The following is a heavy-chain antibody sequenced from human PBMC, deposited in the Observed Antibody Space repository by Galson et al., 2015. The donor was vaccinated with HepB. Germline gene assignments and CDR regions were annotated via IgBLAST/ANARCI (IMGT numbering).Heavy chain of an antibody. V-gene: IGHV3-15*01. CDR3: TRDQGVVAPAAPGVRYYYYYMDG. D-gene: IGHD2-2*01. CDR1: GFTLNNVW. J-gene: IGHJ6*03. CDR2: IKSKSDSGTT. Sequence: LRLSCAVSGFTLNNVWMSWVRQAPGKGLEWIGRIKSKSDSGTTDYAAPVKGRITISIDDSKNTLYLEMNSLKTEDTAVYYCTRDQGVVAPAAPGVRYYYYYMDGWGKGTTVAVS.